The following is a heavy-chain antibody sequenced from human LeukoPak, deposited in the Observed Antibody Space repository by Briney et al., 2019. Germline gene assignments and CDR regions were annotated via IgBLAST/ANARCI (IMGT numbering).Heavy chain of an antibody. V-gene: IGHV4-59*01. D-gene: IGHD6-13*01. CDR1: GGSISSYY. CDR2: IYYSGST. Sequence: PSETLSLTCTVSGGSISSYYWSWIRQPPGKGLEWIGYIYYSGSTNYNPSLKSRVTISVDTSKNQFSLKLSSVTAADTAVYYCARGGHSSSWYPEEYFQHWGQGTLVTVSS. J-gene: IGHJ1*01. CDR3: ARGGHSSSWYPEEYFQH.